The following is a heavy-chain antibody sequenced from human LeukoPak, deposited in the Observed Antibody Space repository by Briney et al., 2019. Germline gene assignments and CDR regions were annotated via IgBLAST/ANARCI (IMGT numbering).Heavy chain of an antibody. Sequence: PSETLSLTCAVYGGSFSGYYWSWIRQPPGKGLEWIGEINHSGSTNYNPSLKSRVTMSVDTSKNQFSLKLSSVTAADTAVYYCASNEYYYDSSGYYNDYWGQGTLVTVSS. D-gene: IGHD3-22*01. V-gene: IGHV4-34*01. J-gene: IGHJ4*02. CDR1: GGSFSGYY. CDR3: ASNEYYYDSSGYYNDY. CDR2: INHSGST.